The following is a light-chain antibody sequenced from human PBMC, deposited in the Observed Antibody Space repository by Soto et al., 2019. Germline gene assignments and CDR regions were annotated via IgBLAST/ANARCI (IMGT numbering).Light chain of an antibody. J-gene: IGKJ1*01. V-gene: IGKV1-5*03. CDR2: QAS. CDR1: QSISSW. CDR3: QQYKSYFRT. Sequence: DIQMTHSPSTLSASVGDRVTITCRASQSISSWLAWYQQKPGKAPKILIYQASSLQSGVPSRLSGSGSETEFTLTISSLLPDDFATYFCQQYKSYFRTFGQGTKVDIK.